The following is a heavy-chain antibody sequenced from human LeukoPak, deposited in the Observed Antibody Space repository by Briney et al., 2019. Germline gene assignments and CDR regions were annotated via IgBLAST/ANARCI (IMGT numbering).Heavy chain of an antibody. D-gene: IGHD3-16*01. CDR2: INHYGST. J-gene: IGHJ6*03. V-gene: IGHV4-34*01. Sequence: SETLSLTCAVYGGSLTSYYWSWIRQPPGKGLEWIGQINHYGSTNYNPSLKSRVTISVDTSKNQFSLRLTSVTAADTAVYCCARVAEGDGGLESYYYYTDVWDKGTSVTVSS. CDR3: ARVAEGDGGLESYYYYTDV. CDR1: GGSLTSYY.